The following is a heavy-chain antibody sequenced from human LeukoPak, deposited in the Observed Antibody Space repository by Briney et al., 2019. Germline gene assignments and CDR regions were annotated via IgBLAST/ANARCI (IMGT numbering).Heavy chain of an antibody. D-gene: IGHD2-21*02. CDR2: ISGSGGST. V-gene: IGHV3-23*01. CDR3: ARDLSGGDPSY. Sequence: GGSLRLSCAASGFTFSSYAMSWVRQAPGKGLEWVSAISGSGGSTYYADSVKGRFTISRDNAKNSLYLQMNSLRAEDTAVYYCARDLSGGDPSYWGQGTLVTVSS. J-gene: IGHJ4*02. CDR1: GFTFSSYA.